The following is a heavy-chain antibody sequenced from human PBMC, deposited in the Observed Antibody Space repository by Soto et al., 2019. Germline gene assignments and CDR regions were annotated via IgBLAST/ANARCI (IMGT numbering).Heavy chain of an antibody. D-gene: IGHD2-2*01. V-gene: IGHV3-48*03. CDR1: GFTFSSYE. J-gene: IGHJ4*02. Sequence: EVQLVESGGGLAQPGGSVRLSCAASGFTFSSYEMNWVRQAPGKTLEWVSSISSAGDSSYYADSVKSRFTISRDNAKNSLYLQMNSLRVEDTAVYYCARVYCSTTTCHVQAFDSWGQGTLVTVSS. CDR3: ARVYCSTTTCHVQAFDS. CDR2: ISSAGDSS.